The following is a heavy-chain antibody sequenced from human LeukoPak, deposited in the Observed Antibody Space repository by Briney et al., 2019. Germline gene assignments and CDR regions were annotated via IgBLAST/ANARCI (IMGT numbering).Heavy chain of an antibody. V-gene: IGHV4-4*07. J-gene: IGHJ4*02. CDR2: IYTSGST. CDR3: ARSPLVVTSPFDY. Sequence: SETLSLTCTVSGGSISSYYWRWIRQPAGKGLGWIGRIYTSGSTNYNPSLKSRVTMSVDTSKNQFSLKLSSVTAADTAVYYCARSPLVVTSPFDYWGQGTLVTVSS. D-gene: IGHD4-23*01. CDR1: GGSISSYY.